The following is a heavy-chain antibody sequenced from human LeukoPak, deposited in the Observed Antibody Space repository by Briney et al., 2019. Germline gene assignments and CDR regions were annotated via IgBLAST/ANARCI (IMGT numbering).Heavy chain of an antibody. D-gene: IGHD1-14*01. V-gene: IGHV3-30*18. CDR3: AKDGQGLTYYFDY. Sequence: QAGGSLRLSCAASGFTFSSYGMHWVRQAPGKGLEWVAVISYDGSNKYYADSVKGRFTISRDNSKNTLYLQMNSLRAEDTAVYYCAKDGQGLTYYFDYWGQGTLVTVSP. CDR2: ISYDGSNK. J-gene: IGHJ4*02. CDR1: GFTFSSYG.